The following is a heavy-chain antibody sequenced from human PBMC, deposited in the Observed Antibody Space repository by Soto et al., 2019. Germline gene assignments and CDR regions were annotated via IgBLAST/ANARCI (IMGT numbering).Heavy chain of an antibody. J-gene: IGHJ6*02. V-gene: IGHV1-8*01. CDR1: GYTFTRYD. CDR3: AAEKTSYGMDV. CDR2: MNPNSGNT. Sequence: QVQLVQSGAEVKKPGASVKVSCKASGYTFTRYDINWVRQATGQGLEWMGWMNPNSGNTGYGQKLQGRVTMTRNTSISTAYKELSRLTSEDRAVCYCAAEKTSYGMDVWGQGTKVTGSS.